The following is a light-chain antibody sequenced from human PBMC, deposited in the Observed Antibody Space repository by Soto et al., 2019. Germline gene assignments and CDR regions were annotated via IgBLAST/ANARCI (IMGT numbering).Light chain of an antibody. CDR1: QSISSW. J-gene: IGKJ1*01. CDR2: DAS. V-gene: IGKV1-5*01. CDR3: QQYNSYST. Sequence: DIQMTQSPSTLSASVGDRVTITCRASQSISSWLAWYQQKSGKAPKLLIYDASSLESGVPSRFSGSGSGTEFTLTISSLQPDDFATYYCQQYNSYSTFGQGTKV.